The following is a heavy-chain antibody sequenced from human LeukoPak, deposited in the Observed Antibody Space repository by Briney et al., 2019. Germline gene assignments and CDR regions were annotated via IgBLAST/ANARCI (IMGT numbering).Heavy chain of an antibody. CDR3: AGEYYYDSSLDY. D-gene: IGHD3-22*01. J-gene: IGHJ4*02. V-gene: IGHV1-2*02. CDR1: GYTFTGYY. CDR2: INPNSGGT. Sequence: ASVKVSCKASGYTFTGYYMHWVRQAPGQGLGWMGLINPNSGGTNYAQKFQGRVTMTRDTSISTAYMELSRLRSDDTAVYYCAGEYYYDSSLDYWGQGTLVTVSS.